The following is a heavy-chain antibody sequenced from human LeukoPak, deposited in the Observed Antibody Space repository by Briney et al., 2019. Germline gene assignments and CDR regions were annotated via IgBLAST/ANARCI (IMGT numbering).Heavy chain of an antibody. Sequence: ASVKVSCKASGYTFTSYDINWVRQATGQGLEWMGWMNPNSGNTGYAQKFQGRVTMTRNASISTAYMELSSPRSEDTAVYYCARGRDTIFGVVNGDWFDPWGQGTLVTVSS. D-gene: IGHD3-3*01. CDR2: MNPNSGNT. J-gene: IGHJ5*02. CDR3: ARGRDTIFGVVNGDWFDP. CDR1: GYTFTSYD. V-gene: IGHV1-8*01.